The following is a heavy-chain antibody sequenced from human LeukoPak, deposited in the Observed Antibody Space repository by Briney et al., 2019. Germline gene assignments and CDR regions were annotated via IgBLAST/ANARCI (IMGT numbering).Heavy chain of an antibody. D-gene: IGHD3-3*01. V-gene: IGHV4-34*01. J-gene: IGHJ4*02. CDR3: ASNLYDFWSGYYTLDY. Sequence: PSETLSLTCAVYGGSFSGYYWSWIRQPPGKGLEWIGEINHSGSTNYNPSPKSRVTISVDTSKNQFSLKLSSVTAADTAVYYCASNLYDFWSGYYTLDYWGQGTLVTVSS. CDR1: GGSFSGYY. CDR2: INHSGST.